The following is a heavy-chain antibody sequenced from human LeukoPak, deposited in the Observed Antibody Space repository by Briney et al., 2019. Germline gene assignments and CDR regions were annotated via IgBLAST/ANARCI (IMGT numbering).Heavy chain of an antibody. Sequence: PGGSLRLSRAASGFIFSDSTVHWVRQASGTGLEWVGRIRSKANNYATAYATSVQGRFTLSRDDSKNTAYLQMNSLKIEDTAVYYCIRGATSGSYYGFDVWGQGATVTV. CDR3: IRGATSGSYYGFDV. D-gene: IGHD4/OR15-4a*01. CDR1: GFIFSDST. J-gene: IGHJ6*02. CDR2: IRSKANNYAT. V-gene: IGHV3-73*01.